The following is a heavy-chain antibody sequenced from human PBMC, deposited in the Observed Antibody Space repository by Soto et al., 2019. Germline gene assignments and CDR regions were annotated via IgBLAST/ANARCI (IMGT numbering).Heavy chain of an antibody. V-gene: IGHV4-31*03. CDR1: GASISSGGYY. D-gene: IGHD3-10*01. Sequence: QVQLQESGPGLVKPLETLSLTCTVSGASISSGGYYWNWMRQHPGKGLEWIGYIYHSGSTNYNPSLKSRVTISVDTSRNQFSLKLSYVTAADTALCYCARDSGHYGKGWFDPWGQGTLVTVSS. J-gene: IGHJ5*02. CDR3: ARDSGHYGKGWFDP. CDR2: IYHSGST.